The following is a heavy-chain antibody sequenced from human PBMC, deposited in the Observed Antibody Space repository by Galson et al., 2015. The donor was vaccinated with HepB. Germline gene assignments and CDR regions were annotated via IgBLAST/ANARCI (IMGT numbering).Heavy chain of an antibody. D-gene: IGHD2-2*01. CDR3: ARDCEPEQLLLHYYYDMDV. Sequence: SVKVSCKASGYTFTSYGISWVRQAPGQGLEWMGWISAYNGNTNYAQKLQGRVTMTTDTSTSTAYMELRSLRSDDTAVYYCARDCEPEQLLLHYYYDMDVWGKGTTVTVSS. CDR2: ISAYNGNT. J-gene: IGHJ6*03. CDR1: GYTFTSYG. V-gene: IGHV1-18*04.